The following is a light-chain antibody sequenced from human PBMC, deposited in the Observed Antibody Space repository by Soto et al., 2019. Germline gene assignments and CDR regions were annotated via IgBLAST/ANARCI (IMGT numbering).Light chain of an antibody. V-gene: IGLV1-44*01. CDR3: AAWDDSLNGYV. Sequence: VLTQPPSASGTPGQRVTISCSGSSSNIGSNTVNWYQQLPGTAPKLLIYSNNQRPSGVPDRFSGSKSGTSASLAISGLQSEDEADYNCAAWDDSLNGYVFGTGTKVTVL. J-gene: IGLJ1*01. CDR1: SSNIGSNT. CDR2: SNN.